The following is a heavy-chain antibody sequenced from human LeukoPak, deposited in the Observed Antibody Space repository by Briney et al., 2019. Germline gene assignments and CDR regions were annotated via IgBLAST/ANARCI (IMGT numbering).Heavy chain of an antibody. CDR3: AREETTYSGYDREFDY. D-gene: IGHD5-12*01. V-gene: IGHV6-1*01. CDR2: AYYNSNWYY. CDR1: GDSVSTTSAG. Sequence: SQTLSLTCAISGDSVSTTSAGWNWIRQSPSRGLEWLGRAYYNSNWYYNYAVSVKGRITIHPDTPKNQFSLQLNSVTPEDTAVYYCAREETTYSGYDREFDYWGQGTLVTVSS. J-gene: IGHJ4*02.